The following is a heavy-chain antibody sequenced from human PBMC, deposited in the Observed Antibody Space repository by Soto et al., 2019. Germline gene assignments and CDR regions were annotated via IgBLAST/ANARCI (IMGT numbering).Heavy chain of an antibody. D-gene: IGHD5-18*01. J-gene: IGHJ4*02. CDR2: VNPHSGNT. Sequence: ASVKVSCKGFGYTFSDYYINWVRQAPGQGLEWMGWVNPHSGNTDYAQNFQGRVTMTRDFFTSTAYMELSSLTSEDTAVYYCARRARMGTQLWLTFDLWAKGSLVTVSS. CDR1: GYTFSDYY. V-gene: IGHV1-8*01. CDR3: ARRARMGTQLWLTFDL.